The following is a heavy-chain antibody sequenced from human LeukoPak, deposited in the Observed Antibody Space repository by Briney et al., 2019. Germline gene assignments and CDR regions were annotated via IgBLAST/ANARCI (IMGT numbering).Heavy chain of an antibody. CDR2: INHSGST. D-gene: IGHD5-18*01. V-gene: IGHV4-34*01. CDR3: ARGFHRYSYGFGVYYFDY. J-gene: IGHJ4*02. CDR1: GGSFSGYY. Sequence: SETLSLTCAVYGGSFSGYYWSWIRQPPGKGLEWIGEINHSGSTNYNPSLKSRVTISVDTSKNQFSLKPSSVTAADTAVYYCARGFHRYSYGFGVYYFDYWGQGTLVTVSS.